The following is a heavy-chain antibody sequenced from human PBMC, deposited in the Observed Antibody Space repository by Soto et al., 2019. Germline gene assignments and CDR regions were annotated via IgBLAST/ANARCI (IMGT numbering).Heavy chain of an antibody. V-gene: IGHV1-3*01. J-gene: IGHJ2*01. CDR3: ARPSVWYFDL. Sequence: QVQLVQSGAEVKMPGASVKVSCKASGYTFTNYAIHWVRQAPGQRLEWMGWINAGNGNTKYSQKFQGRVTITRDTSASTAYMELKSLRSEDTAVYYCARPSVWYFDLWGRGTLVTVSS. CDR1: GYTFTNYA. CDR2: INAGNGNT.